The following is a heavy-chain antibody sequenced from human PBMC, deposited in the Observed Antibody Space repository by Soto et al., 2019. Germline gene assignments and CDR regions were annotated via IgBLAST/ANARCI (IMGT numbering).Heavy chain of an antibody. CDR3: ARGMIPFGGVIDHFDY. J-gene: IGHJ4*02. Sequence: QVQLQESGPGLVKPSQTLSLTCTVSGGSISSGGYYWSWIRQHPGKGLEWIGYIYYSGSTYYNPSLNSRVTISVDTSKNQFSLKLSSVTAADTAVYYCARGMIPFGGVIDHFDYWGQGTLVTVSS. CDR1: GGSISSGGYY. V-gene: IGHV4-31*03. D-gene: IGHD3-16*02. CDR2: IYYSGST.